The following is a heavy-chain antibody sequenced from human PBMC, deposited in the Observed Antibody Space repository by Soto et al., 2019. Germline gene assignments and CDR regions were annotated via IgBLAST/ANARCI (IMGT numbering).Heavy chain of an antibody. CDR3: ARHSPHYGGNCWWFGP. J-gene: IGHJ5*02. CDR1: GGSISSSSYS. CDR2: IYYSGST. V-gene: IGHV4-39*01. D-gene: IGHD4-17*01. Sequence: SETLSLTCTVSGGSISSSSYSWAWIRQPPGKGLEWIGSIYYSGSTYYNPSLKSRVTISVDTSKNQFSLKLSSVTAADTAVYYCARHSPHYGGNCWWFGPWGKRTLVTVSS.